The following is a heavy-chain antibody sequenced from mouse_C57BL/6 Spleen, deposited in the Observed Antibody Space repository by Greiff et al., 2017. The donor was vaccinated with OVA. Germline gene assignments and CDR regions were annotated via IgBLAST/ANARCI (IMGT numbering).Heavy chain of an antibody. J-gene: IGHJ1*03. Sequence: VQLQQPGTELVKPGASVKLSCKASGYTFTSYWMHWVKQRPGQGLEWIGNINPSNGGTNYNEKFKSKATLTVDKSSSTAYMQLSSLTSEDSAVYYCARADYDYDGYFDVWGTGTTVTVSS. CDR3: ARADYDYDGYFDV. CDR1: GYTFTSYW. V-gene: IGHV1-53*01. CDR2: INPSNGGT. D-gene: IGHD2-4*01.